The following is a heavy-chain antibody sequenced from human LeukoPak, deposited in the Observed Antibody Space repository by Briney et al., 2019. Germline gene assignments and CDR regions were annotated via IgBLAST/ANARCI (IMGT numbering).Heavy chain of an antibody. CDR3: ARVPRGDILTGREGNWFDP. D-gene: IGHD3-9*01. Sequence: SQTLSLTCTVSGVSISSGGYYWSWIRQHPGKGLEWIGYIYYSGSTYYNPSLKSRVTISVDTSKNQFSLKLSSVTAADTAVYYCARVPRGDILTGREGNWFDPWGQGTLVTVSS. V-gene: IGHV4-31*03. CDR2: IYYSGST. J-gene: IGHJ5*02. CDR1: GVSISSGGYY.